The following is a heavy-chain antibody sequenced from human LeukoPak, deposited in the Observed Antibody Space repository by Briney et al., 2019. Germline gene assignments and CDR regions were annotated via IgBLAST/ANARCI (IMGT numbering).Heavy chain of an antibody. V-gene: IGHV3-48*03. CDR1: GFTFSSYE. D-gene: IGHD3-9*01. Sequence: GGSLRLSCAASGFTFSSYEMNWVRQAPGKGLEWVAHISSGGNVEYYLDSVRGRFTMSRGNAKSLLFLQMNSLRAEDTAVYYCARDTLNGPFVISLDYWGQGALVTVSS. J-gene: IGHJ4*02. CDR2: ISSGGNVE. CDR3: ARDTLNGPFVISLDY.